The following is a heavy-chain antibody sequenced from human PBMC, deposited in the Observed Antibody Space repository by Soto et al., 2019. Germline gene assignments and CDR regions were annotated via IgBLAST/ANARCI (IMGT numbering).Heavy chain of an antibody. D-gene: IGHD6-13*01. J-gene: IGHJ6*02. V-gene: IGHV3-53*01. CDR2: IYSGGST. Sequence: EVQLVESGGGLIQPGGSLRLSCAASGFTVSSNYMSWVRQAPGKGLEWVSVIYSGGSTYYADSVKGRFTISRDNSKNTLYLQMNSLGAEDTAVYYCARDLYSSSWYYYYGMDVWGQGTTVTVSS. CDR1: GFTVSSNY. CDR3: ARDLYSSSWYYYYGMDV.